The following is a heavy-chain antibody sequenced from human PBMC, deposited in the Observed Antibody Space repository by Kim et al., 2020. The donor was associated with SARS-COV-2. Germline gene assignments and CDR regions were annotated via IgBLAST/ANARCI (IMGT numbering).Heavy chain of an antibody. D-gene: IGHD6-25*01. CDR2: IYYSGST. V-gene: IGHV4-39*01. CDR1: GDSISRSSYY. J-gene: IGHJ4*02. Sequence: SETLSLTCTVSGDSISRSSYYWGWIRQPPGKGLEWIGSIYYSGSTYYNPSLKSRVTISVDTSKNQFSLKLNSVTAADTAVYYCARHASLGSPLYWGQGTLVTVSS. CDR3: ARHASLGSPLY.